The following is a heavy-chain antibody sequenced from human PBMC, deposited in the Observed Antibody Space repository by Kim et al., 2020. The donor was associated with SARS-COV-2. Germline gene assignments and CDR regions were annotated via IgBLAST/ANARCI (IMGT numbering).Heavy chain of an antibody. D-gene: IGHD5-12*01. V-gene: IGHV4-39*01. J-gene: IGHJ4*02. Sequence: YYNPSLKSRVTISVDTSKNQFSLKLSSVTAADTAVYYCARQVDGYTTFDYWGQGTLVTVSS. CDR3: ARQVDGYTTFDY.